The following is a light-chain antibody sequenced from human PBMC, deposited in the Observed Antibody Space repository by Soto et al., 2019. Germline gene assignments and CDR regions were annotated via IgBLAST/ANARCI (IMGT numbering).Light chain of an antibody. CDR3: QQSVSSPIA. Sequence: DIPMTQYPSSLSASVGDRVSITCRASQSIRSHLNGIQHKPGKAPKVLIYGASSLQGGVPSRFSGSGSGTDFTLTMKGLQPEDFATYYCQQSVSSPIAFGPGTKVDVK. J-gene: IGKJ3*01. CDR2: GAS. CDR1: QSIRSH. V-gene: IGKV1-39*01.